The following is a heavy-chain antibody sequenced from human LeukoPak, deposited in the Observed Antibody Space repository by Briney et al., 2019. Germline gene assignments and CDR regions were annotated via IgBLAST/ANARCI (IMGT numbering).Heavy chain of an antibody. CDR1: GYSFTSYW. CDR3: ARRGSSGWYGWDY. J-gene: IGHJ4*02. D-gene: IGHD6-19*01. Sequence: GESLKISCKGSGYSFTSYWIGWVRQMPGKRLEWLGIIYPGDSDTRSSPSFQGQVTISADKSISTAYLQWSSRKASDTAMYYCARRGSSGWYGWDYWGQGTLVTVSS. V-gene: IGHV5-51*01. CDR2: IYPGDSDT.